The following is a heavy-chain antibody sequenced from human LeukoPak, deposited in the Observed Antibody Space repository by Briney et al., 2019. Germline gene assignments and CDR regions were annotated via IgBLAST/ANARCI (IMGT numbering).Heavy chain of an antibody. Sequence: SETLSLTCTVSGGSISSYYWSWIRQPPGKGLEWIGYIYYSGSTNYNPSLKSRVTISVDTSKNQFSLKLSSVTAADTAVYYCARGATEGTMVRGVILLNYFDYWGQGTLVTVSS. V-gene: IGHV4-59*12. CDR2: IYYSGST. J-gene: IGHJ4*02. CDR3: ARGATEGTMVRGVILLNYFDY. CDR1: GGSISSYY. D-gene: IGHD3-10*01.